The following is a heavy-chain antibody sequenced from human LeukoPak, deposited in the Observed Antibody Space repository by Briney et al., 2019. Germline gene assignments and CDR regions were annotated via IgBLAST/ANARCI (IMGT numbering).Heavy chain of an antibody. CDR1: GFTFNSYV. D-gene: IGHD6-19*01. CDR3: AIDLVSGDWYWRGFDS. J-gene: IGHJ4*02. Sequence: GGSLRLSCAASGFTFNSYVMSWVRQAPGKGLEWVSAIGGSGARTYYADSVRGRFTISRDNSKNTVYLQLNSLRGEDTAVYYCAIDLVSGDWYWRGFDSWGQGTLVTVSS. V-gene: IGHV3-23*01. CDR2: IGGSGART.